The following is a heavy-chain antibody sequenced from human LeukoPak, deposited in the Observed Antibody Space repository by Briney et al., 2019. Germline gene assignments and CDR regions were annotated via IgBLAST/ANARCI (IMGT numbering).Heavy chain of an antibody. Sequence: LETLSLTCAVYGGSFSGYYWSWIRQPPGKGLEWIGEINHSGSTNYNPSLKSRVTISVDTSKNRFSLKLSSVTAADTAVYYCASYSSSSYFDYWGQGTLVTVSS. J-gene: IGHJ4*02. V-gene: IGHV4-34*01. D-gene: IGHD6-6*01. CDR3: ASYSSSSYFDY. CDR1: GGSFSGYY. CDR2: INHSGST.